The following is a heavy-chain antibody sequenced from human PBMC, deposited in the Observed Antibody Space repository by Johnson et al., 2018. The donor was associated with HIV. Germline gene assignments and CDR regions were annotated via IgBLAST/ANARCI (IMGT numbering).Heavy chain of an antibody. J-gene: IGHJ3*02. V-gene: IGHV3-15*05. Sequence: VQLVESGGGVVQPGRSLRLSCAASGFTFSNAWMSWVRQAQGKGLEWVGRIKSKTDGGTTDYAAPVKGRFTISRDNSKNTLYLQMNSLRAEDTALYYCAKESYRSSLWAFDIWGQGTMVTVSS. CDR3: AKESYRSSLWAFDI. CDR1: GFTFSNAW. CDR2: IKSKTDGGTT. D-gene: IGHD6-6*01.